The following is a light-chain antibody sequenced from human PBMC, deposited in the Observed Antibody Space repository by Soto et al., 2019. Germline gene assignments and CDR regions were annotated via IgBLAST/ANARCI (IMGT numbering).Light chain of an antibody. V-gene: IGLV2-14*01. CDR1: TSDFGGYNY. J-gene: IGLJ1*01. CDR3: SSYTSSSTLDV. CDR2: HVS. Sequence: QSALTQPASVSGSPGRSITISCTEPTSDFGGYNYFSWYQQHPGKAPKLMIYHVSNRPSGVSNRFSGSKSGNTASLTISGLQAEDEADYYCSSYTSSSTLDVFGTGTKLTVL.